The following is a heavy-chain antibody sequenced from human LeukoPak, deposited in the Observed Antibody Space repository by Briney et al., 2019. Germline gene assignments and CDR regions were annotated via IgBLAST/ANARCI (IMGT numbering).Heavy chain of an antibody. Sequence: SETLSLTXSVSGGSISSSNYYWGWIRQPPGMGLEWIGSIFYSGTTYYNPSLKSRVTISVDTSKNQFSLRLSSVTAADTAVYYCARHEEEDGYNAKTPDYWGQGTLVTVSS. D-gene: IGHD5-24*01. CDR3: ARHEEEDGYNAKTPDY. CDR1: GGSISSSNYY. J-gene: IGHJ4*02. CDR2: IFYSGTT. V-gene: IGHV4-39*01.